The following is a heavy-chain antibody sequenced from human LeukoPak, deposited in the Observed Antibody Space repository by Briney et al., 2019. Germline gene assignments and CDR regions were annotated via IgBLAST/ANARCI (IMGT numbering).Heavy chain of an antibody. J-gene: IGHJ6*03. CDR1: GFTFSSYA. Sequence: GGSLRLSCAASGFTFSSYAMSWVRQAPGEGLEWVSGISGSGGSTNYADSVKGRFTISRDNSKNTLYLQMNSLRVEDTAVYYCAKDQGVYYMDVWGKGTTVTVSS. D-gene: IGHD3-10*01. V-gene: IGHV3-23*01. CDR2: ISGSGGST. CDR3: AKDQGVYYMDV.